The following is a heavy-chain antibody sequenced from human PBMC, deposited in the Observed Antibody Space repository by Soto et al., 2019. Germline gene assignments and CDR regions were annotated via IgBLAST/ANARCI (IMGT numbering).Heavy chain of an antibody. D-gene: IGHD5-18*01. CDR1: VVSISSGDYY. CDR2: IYYSGST. J-gene: IGHJ4*02. Sequence: SETLSLTCTFSVVSISSGDYYCSWIRQPPGKGLEWIGYIYYSGSTYYNQSLKSRVTISVDTSKNQFSLKLSSVTAADTAVYYCAKVPDPNELWFEYWGQGTLVSVSS. V-gene: IGHV4-30-4*01. CDR3: AKVPDPNELWFEY.